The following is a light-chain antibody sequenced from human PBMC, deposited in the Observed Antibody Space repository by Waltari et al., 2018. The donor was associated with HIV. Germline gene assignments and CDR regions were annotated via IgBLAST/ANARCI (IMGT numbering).Light chain of an antibody. V-gene: IGLV2-23*02. CDR1: GSDVGSQTY. CDR3: CSYAGSNTYL. Sequence: QSALTQPASVSGFPGQSNTIYCTGSGSDVGSQTYVSWYHQHPGKDPKLLIYDVSKRPSGFSNRFSGSKSVNTASLTISGLQAEDEADYYCCSYAGSNTYLFGTGTEVTVL. CDR2: DVS. J-gene: IGLJ1*01.